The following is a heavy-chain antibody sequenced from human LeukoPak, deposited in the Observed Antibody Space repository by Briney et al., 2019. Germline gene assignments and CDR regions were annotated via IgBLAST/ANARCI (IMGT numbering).Heavy chain of an antibody. V-gene: IGHV4-59*01. Sequence: PSETLSLTCTGSGGSISSYYWSWIRQPPGKGLEWIGYIYSRGLTRGSTNYNPSLKSRVTISVDTSKNQFSLKLSSVTAADTAVYYCARDQEYSGSYYRYFDFWGQGALVTVSS. CDR2: IYSRGLTRGST. D-gene: IGHD1-26*01. CDR3: ARDQEYSGSYYRYFDF. CDR1: GGSISSYY. J-gene: IGHJ4*02.